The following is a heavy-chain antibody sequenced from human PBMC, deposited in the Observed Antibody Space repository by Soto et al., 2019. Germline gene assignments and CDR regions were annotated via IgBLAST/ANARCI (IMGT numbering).Heavy chain of an antibody. V-gene: IGHV1-3*01. CDR1: EYTFTSYV. J-gene: IGHJ4*02. Sequence: ASVKVSGKASEYTFTSYVMHWVRQAPGQSLEWIGWINAGNGHTKYSQKFQDRVTITRDTSANTAYMELSRLRSEDTAVYYCARELHGLCDFDYWGQGAVVTVSS. CDR2: INAGNGHT. D-gene: IGHD2-21*02. CDR3: ARELHGLCDFDY.